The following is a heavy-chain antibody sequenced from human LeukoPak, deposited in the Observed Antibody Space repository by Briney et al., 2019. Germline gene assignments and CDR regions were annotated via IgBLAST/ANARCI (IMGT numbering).Heavy chain of an antibody. J-gene: IGHJ4*02. CDR1: GFRFDDYA. CDR2: ISGSGGST. CDR3: AKGEAVATARGFDY. V-gene: IGHV3-23*01. Sequence: GRSLRLSCEASGFRFDDYAMSWVRQAPGKGLEWVSAISGSGGSTYYADSVKGRFTISRDNSKNTLYLQMNSLRAEDTAVYYCAKGEAVATARGFDYWGQGTLVTVSS. D-gene: IGHD6-19*01.